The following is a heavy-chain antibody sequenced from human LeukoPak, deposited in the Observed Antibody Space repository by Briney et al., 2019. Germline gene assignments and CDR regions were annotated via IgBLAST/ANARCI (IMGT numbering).Heavy chain of an antibody. D-gene: IGHD5-24*01. CDR2: IYHRGST. J-gene: IGHJ4*02. Sequence: SETLSLTCAVSGDSITTSNWWNWVRQPPGKGLEWIGKIYHRGSTNYNPSLKSRVTMSVDKSKNQFSLNLTSVTAADTAVYYCATSRDGYNHFDYCGQGILVTVSS. CDR1: GDSITTSNW. V-gene: IGHV4-4*02. CDR3: ATSRDGYNHFDY.